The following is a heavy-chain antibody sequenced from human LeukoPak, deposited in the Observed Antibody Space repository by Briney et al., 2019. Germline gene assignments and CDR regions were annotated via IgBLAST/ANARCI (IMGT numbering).Heavy chain of an antibody. Sequence: PGGSLRLSCAASGFTFSSYAMSWVRQAPGEGLEWVSAISGSGGSTYYADSVKGRFTISRDNSKNTLYLQMNSLRAEDTAVYYCAKIQDIVVVVAASFDYWGQGTLVTVFS. D-gene: IGHD2-15*01. V-gene: IGHV3-23*01. CDR3: AKIQDIVVVVAASFDY. CDR2: ISGSGGST. CDR1: GFTFSSYA. J-gene: IGHJ4*02.